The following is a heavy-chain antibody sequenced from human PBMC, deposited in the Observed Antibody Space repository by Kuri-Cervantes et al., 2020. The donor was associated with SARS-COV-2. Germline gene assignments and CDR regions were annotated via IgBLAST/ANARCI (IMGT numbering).Heavy chain of an antibody. V-gene: IGHV4-39*02. Sequence: ESLKISCTVSGGSISSSSYYWGWIRQPPGKGLEWIGSIYYSGSTYYNPSLKSRVTISVDTSKNQFSLKLSSVTAADTAVYYCARDQYGERGWFDPWGQGTLVTVSS. CDR3: ARDQYGERGWFDP. J-gene: IGHJ5*02. D-gene: IGHD4-17*01. CDR2: IYYSGST. CDR1: GGSISSSSYY.